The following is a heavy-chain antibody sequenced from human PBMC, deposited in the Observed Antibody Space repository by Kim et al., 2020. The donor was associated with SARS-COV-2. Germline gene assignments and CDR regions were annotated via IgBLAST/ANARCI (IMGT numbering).Heavy chain of an antibody. Sequence: GGSLRLSCSASGCTFSSISMCWVRPAHGDGLRVVAGMFSNGGVAYTDSVRGRFTLSRDNSSNPFYLQMHSLRAEDTAVYYCAGWTSSSWFDHWGQGTLVTVSS. CDR3: AGWTSSSWFDH. CDR2: MFSNGGV. D-gene: IGHD6-6*01. V-gene: IGHV3-53*01. J-gene: IGHJ5*02. CDR1: GCTFSSIS.